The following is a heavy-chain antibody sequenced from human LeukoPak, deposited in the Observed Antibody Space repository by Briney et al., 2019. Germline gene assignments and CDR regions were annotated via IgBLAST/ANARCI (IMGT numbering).Heavy chain of an antibody. V-gene: IGHV1-18*01. CDR2: ISTNNGNT. J-gene: IGHJ4*02. CDR3: ARGVTTSFDY. CDR1: GYTFTSYG. Sequence: ASVKVSCKTFGYTFTSYGISWVRQAPGQGLEWMGWISTNNGNTNYVQNLQGRVTMTTDTSTSTAYMELRSLKSGDTAVYYCARGVTTSFDYWGQGTLVTVSS. D-gene: IGHD4-17*01.